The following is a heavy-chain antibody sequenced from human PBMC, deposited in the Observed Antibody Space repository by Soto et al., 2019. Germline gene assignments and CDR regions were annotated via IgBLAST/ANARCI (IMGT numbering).Heavy chain of an antibody. CDR2: ISYSGGTT. V-gene: IGHV3-23*01. D-gene: IGHD2-2*01. CDR3: AKFHCSSTSCLF. J-gene: IGHJ4*02. CDR1: GFTFSSSA. Sequence: GSLRLSCAASGFTFSSSAMNWVRQAPEKGLEWVSGISYSGGTTYYADSVKGRFTISRDNSKNTLYLQINSLRAEDTAVYYCAKFHCSSTSCLFWGQGTLVTVSS.